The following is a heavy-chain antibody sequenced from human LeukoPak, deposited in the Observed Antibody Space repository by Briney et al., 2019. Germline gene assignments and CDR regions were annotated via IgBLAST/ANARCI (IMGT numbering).Heavy chain of an antibody. J-gene: IGHJ4*02. V-gene: IGHV3-53*04. CDR3: ARGSSSWYLGFDY. CDR2: IYSGGST. Sequence: GGSLRLSCAASGFTVSSNYMSWVRQAPGKGLEWVSVIYSGGSTYCADSVKGRFTISRHNSKNTLYLQMNSLRAEDTAVYYCARGSSSWYLGFDYWGQGTLVTVSS. D-gene: IGHD6-13*01. CDR1: GFTVSSNY.